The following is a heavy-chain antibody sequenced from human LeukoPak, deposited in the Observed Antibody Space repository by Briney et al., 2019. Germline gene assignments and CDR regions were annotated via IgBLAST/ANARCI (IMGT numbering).Heavy chain of an antibody. CDR2: IYYSGTT. V-gene: IGHV4-39*01. CDR1: GDSISSSNYY. J-gene: IGHJ6*03. CDR3: ARQISDYYYYYMDV. D-gene: IGHD3-10*01. Sequence: SETLSLTCTVSGDSISSSNYYWGWIRQPPGKGLEWIGTIYYSGTTYYNPSLESRVTISEDTSKNQFSLTLRSVTAADTAVYYCARQISDYYYYYMDVWGKGTTVTVSS.